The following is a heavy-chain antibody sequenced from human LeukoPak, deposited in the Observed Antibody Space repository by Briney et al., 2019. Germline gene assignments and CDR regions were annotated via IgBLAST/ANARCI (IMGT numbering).Heavy chain of an antibody. CDR2: ISSSGSTI. CDR3: ARDYGVYYDFWSGYPDYYYYMDV. CDR1: GFTFSDYY. V-gene: IGHV3-11*04. Sequence: GGSLRFSCAASGFTFSDYYMSWIRQAPGKGLEWVSYISSSGSTIYYADSVKGRFTISRDNAKNSLYLQMNSLRAEDTAVYYCARDYGVYYDFWSGYPDYYYYMDVWGKGTTVTVSS. D-gene: IGHD3-3*01. J-gene: IGHJ6*03.